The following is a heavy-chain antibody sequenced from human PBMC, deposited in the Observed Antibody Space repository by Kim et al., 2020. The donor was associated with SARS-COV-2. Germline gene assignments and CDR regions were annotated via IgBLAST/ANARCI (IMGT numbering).Heavy chain of an antibody. CDR2: INAGNGNT. D-gene: IGHD3-10*01. V-gene: IGHV1-3*01. Sequence: ASVKVSCKASGYTFTSYTMHWVRQAPGQRLEWMGWINAGNGNTKYSQRLQGRVTITWDTSASTAYMELSSLRSEDTVVYYCARGPYYYYAMDVWGQGTTVTVSS. CDR1: GYTFTSYT. CDR3: ARGPYYYYAMDV. J-gene: IGHJ6*02.